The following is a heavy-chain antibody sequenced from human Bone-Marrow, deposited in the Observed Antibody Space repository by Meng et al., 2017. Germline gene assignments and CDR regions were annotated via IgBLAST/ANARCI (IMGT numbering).Heavy chain of an antibody. CDR1: GFTFSSYE. CDR3: ASNTIFGVVIPYYYYGMDV. CDR2: ISSSGSTV. D-gene: IGHD3-3*01. V-gene: IGHV3-48*03. J-gene: IGHJ6*02. Sequence: GGSLRLSCAASGFTFSSYEMNWVRQAPGKGLEWVSYISSSGSTVYYADSVKGRFTISRDNAKNSLYLQMNSLRAEDTAVYYCASNTIFGVVIPYYYYGMDVWGQGPTVTVSS.